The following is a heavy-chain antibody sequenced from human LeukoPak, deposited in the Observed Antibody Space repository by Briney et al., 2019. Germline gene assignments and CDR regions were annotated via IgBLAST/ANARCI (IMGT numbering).Heavy chain of an antibody. V-gene: IGHV4-31*03. D-gene: IGHD3-22*01. CDR2: IYYSGGT. Sequence: SETLSLTCTVSGGSISSGGYYWSWIRQHPGKGLEWIGYIYYSGGTYYNPSLKSRVTISVDTSKNQFSLKLSSVTAADTAVYYCAGEDSSGFMIDYWGQGTLVTVSS. CDR3: AGEDSSGFMIDY. J-gene: IGHJ4*02. CDR1: GGSISSGGYY.